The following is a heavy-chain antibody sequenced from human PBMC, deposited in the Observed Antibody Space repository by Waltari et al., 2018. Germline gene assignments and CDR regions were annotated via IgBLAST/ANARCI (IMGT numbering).Heavy chain of an antibody. CDR2: IDPDGGGT. V-gene: IGHV1-46*01. D-gene: IGHD6-13*01. CDR3: ARGRGTLGQLLVTY. Sequence: QVQLVQSGAEVERPGASVRLPCKASGYTFTSYYVHWLRQAPGRGFEWLGIIDPDGGGTTYAPKFRDRLSLTRDTSTSVLYMALDNLNSDDSAIYFCARGRGTLGQLLVTYWGQGTQVLVSS. J-gene: IGHJ4*02. CDR1: GYTFTSYY.